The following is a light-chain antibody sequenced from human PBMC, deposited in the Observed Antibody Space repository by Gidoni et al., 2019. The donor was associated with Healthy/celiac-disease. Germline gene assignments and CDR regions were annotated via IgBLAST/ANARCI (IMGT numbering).Light chain of an antibody. Sequence: EIVMTQSPATLSVSPGERATLSCRASQSVSSNLAWYQQKPGQAPRLLIYGASTRATGIPARCSGSGSGTEFTLNISSLQSEDFAVYYCQQYNNWPPWTFGQGPKVEIK. CDR3: QQYNNWPPWT. J-gene: IGKJ1*01. CDR2: GAS. V-gene: IGKV3-15*01. CDR1: QSVSSN.